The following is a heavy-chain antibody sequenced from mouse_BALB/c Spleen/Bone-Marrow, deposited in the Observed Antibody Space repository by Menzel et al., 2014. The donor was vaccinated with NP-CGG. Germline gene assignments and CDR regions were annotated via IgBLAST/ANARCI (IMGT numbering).Heavy chain of an antibody. CDR3: ARRRTFITSVVDYFDV. J-gene: IGHJ1*01. Sequence: VESGASVKISCRASGYVFSSSWMNWVKQRPGQGLEWIGRIYPGDGNTNYNGKFKGKATLTADTSSSTAYMQISSLTSVDSAVYFCARRRTFITSVVDYFDVWGAGTTVTVSS. D-gene: IGHD1-1*02. CDR2: IYPGDGNT. V-gene: IGHV1-82*01. CDR1: GYVFSSSW.